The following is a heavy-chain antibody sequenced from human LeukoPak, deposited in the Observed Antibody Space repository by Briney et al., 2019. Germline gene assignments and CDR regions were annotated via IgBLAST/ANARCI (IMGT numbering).Heavy chain of an antibody. V-gene: IGHV3-7*01. CDR1: GFTFSSNW. D-gene: IGHD3-16*01. CDR2: IKHDGSEK. J-gene: IGHJ4*02. Sequence: GGSLRLSCAASGFTFSSNWMSWVRPAPGKGLEWVANIKHDGSEKYYVDSMKGRFTISRDNAKNSLYLQMNSLRAEDTAVYYCARDPLRGELDYWGQGALVTVSS. CDR3: ARDPLRGELDY.